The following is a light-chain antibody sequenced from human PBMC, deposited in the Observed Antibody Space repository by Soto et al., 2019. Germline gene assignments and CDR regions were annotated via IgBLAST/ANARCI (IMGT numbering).Light chain of an antibody. CDR3: QQYNAN. CDR2: EIS. CDR1: HNINNW. J-gene: IGKJ4*01. Sequence: DIQMTQAPSTLSASVGDRVTITCRASHNINNWLVWYQQKPGKAPKVLIYEISTLGRGVPSRFSGSGSGTEFTLTISGLPPDDFANDYCQQYNANFGGGTKVEI. V-gene: IGKV1-5*01.